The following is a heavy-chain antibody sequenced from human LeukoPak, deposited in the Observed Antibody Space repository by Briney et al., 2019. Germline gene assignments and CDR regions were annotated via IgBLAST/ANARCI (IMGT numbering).Heavy chain of an antibody. CDR3: AKAIVSVAAAGVAFDY. CDR1: GFTFSSYA. J-gene: IGHJ4*02. V-gene: IGHV3-23*01. D-gene: IGHD6-13*01. Sequence: GGSLRLSCAASGFTFSSYAMSWVRQAPGKGLEWVSAISGSGGSTYYADSVKGRFTISRDNSKNTLYLQINSLRAEDTAVYYCAKAIVSVAAAGVAFDYWGQGTLVTVSS. CDR2: ISGSGGST.